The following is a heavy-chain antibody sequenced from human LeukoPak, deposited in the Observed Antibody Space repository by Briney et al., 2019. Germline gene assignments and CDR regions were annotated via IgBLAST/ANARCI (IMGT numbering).Heavy chain of an antibody. CDR3: ARTGDFWSGYDLYYFDY. J-gene: IGHJ4*02. D-gene: IGHD3-3*01. CDR1: GGSISSYY. CDR2: IYYSGST. Sequence: SETLSLTCTVSGGSISSYYWSWIRQPPGKGLEWIGYIYYSGSTNYNPSLKSRVTISVDTSKNQFSLKLSSVTAADTAVYYCARTGDFWSGYDLYYFDYWGQGTLVTVSS. V-gene: IGHV4-59*12.